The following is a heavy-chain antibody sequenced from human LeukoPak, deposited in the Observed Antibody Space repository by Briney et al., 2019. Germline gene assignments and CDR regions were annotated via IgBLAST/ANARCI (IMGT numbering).Heavy chain of an antibody. V-gene: IGHV3-30*02. J-gene: IGHJ6*03. Sequence: PGGYLSFYCAASGFTFCSYGMHWVRQGPGKGLEWVAFIRYDGSNKYYAVSVKGRFTISRDNSKNTLYLQMNSLRAEDTAVYYCAKEFDWYTSDYYYYYMDVWGKGTTVTVSS. CDR2: IRYDGSNK. CDR3: AKEFDWYTSDYYYYYMDV. CDR1: GFTFCSYG. D-gene: IGHD3-9*01.